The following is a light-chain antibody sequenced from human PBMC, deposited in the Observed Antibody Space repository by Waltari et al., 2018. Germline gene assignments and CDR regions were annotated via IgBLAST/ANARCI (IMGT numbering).Light chain of an antibody. J-gene: IGKJ1*01. Sequence: VLTQSPGPLSFSPGEGATLSCRASQRVSRSLAWYQQKPGQAPRLLIYDTSRRATGIPDRFSGSGSGTDFSLTISRLEPEDFAMYYCQKYASLPATFGQGTKVEIK. CDR1: QRVSRS. CDR2: DTS. CDR3: QKYASLPAT. V-gene: IGKV3-20*01.